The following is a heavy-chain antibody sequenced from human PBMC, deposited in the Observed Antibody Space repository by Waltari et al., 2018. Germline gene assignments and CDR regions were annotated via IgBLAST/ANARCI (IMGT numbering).Heavy chain of an antibody. Sequence: QVQLRESGPGLVRSSETLSLTCTVSGHSVNNDFYWAWIRQSPGGGLEWIASIYHTGSSHYNPSLKSRVSISTDMSTKQFFLTLTHLTAADTAVYYCAEEGNTTAGLFDSWGQGTLVTVSS. J-gene: IGHJ4*02. CDR3: AEEGNTTAGLFDS. CDR2: IYHTGSS. CDR1: GHSVNNDFY. D-gene: IGHD6-25*01. V-gene: IGHV4-38-2*02.